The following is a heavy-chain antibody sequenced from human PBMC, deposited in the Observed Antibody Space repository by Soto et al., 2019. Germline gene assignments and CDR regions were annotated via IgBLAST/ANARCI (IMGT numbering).Heavy chain of an antibody. V-gene: IGHV1-18*01. CDR3: SRGSWNYYFDC. CDR1: GYSFTNYG. J-gene: IGHJ4*02. D-gene: IGHD3-10*01. Sequence: ASVKVSFKASGYSFTNYGISWVRQAPGQGLEWMGWINAYSGNTNYAQSFQGRVTMTTDTSTTTAYMELRSLRSDDTAVYYCSRGSWNYYFDCWGQGTLVTVSS. CDR2: INAYSGNT.